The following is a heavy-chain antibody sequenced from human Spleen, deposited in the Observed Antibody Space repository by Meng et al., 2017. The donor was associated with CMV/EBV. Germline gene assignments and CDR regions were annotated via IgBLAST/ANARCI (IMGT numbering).Heavy chain of an antibody. V-gene: IGHV3-7*01. CDR1: GFTVGRNY. CDR3: ARGLISVDP. D-gene: IGHD3-10*01. Sequence: GGSLRLSCAASGFTVGRNYMSWVRQAPGKGLEWVANINEDGGEKYYVDSVKGRFTISRDNAKNSLYLQMNSLRAEDTAVYYCARGLISVDPWGQGTRVTVSS. CDR2: INEDGGEK. J-gene: IGHJ5*02.